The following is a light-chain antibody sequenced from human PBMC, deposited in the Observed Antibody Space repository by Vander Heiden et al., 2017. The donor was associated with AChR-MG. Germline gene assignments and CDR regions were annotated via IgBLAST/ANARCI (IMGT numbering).Light chain of an antibody. J-gene: IGLJ1*01. V-gene: IGLV2-8*01. CDR3: CSYAGDNNYV. CDR2: EVT. CDR1: TNDVGGYNY. Sequence: QSALTQPTSASGSPGQSVTISRTGTTNDVGGYNYVFWYQQHPGKAPKLMIYEVTKRRSGVPDRFSGSKSGNTASLTVSGLQADDEADYYCCSYAGDNNYVFGTGTKVTVL.